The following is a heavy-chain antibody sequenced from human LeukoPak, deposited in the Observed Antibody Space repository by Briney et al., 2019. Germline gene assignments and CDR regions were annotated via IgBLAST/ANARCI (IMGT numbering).Heavy chain of an antibody. CDR2: FAWDESAI. J-gene: IGHJ4*02. V-gene: IGHV3-7*01. Sequence: GGSLRLSCITSGFNFRRYNMAWVRQAPGKGLEWLATFAWDESAIEYADSVRGRFTISRDNAKNSVHLQMTGLRAENTAVYFCVTEFWYRFDYWGQGLLVTVSS. CDR1: GFNFRRYN. CDR3: VTEFWYRFDY. D-gene: IGHD3-3*01.